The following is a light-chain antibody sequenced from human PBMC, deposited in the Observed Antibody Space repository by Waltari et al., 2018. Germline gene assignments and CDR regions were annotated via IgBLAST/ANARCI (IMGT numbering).Light chain of an antibody. CDR1: QSISSW. Sequence: DIPMTKSPSTLSASVGDRVTITCRAGQSISSWLAWYQHKPGKDPNRLIYKASSLESGVPSSFSGSGSGKEFTLTISILQPDDFATYDCQQYNSYSTVGQGTKLEIK. CDR2: KAS. CDR3: QQYNSYST. J-gene: IGKJ2*01. V-gene: IGKV1-5*03.